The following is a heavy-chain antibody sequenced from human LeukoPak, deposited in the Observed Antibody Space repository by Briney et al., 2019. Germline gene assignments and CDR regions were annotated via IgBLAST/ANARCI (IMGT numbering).Heavy chain of an antibody. CDR1: GGSFSAYY. D-gene: IGHD2-2*01. Sequence: SETLSLTCAVYGGSFSAYYWSWIRQPPGKGLEWVGEINHSGSANFSPSLKSRVTISVDTSQNQFSLKLSSVTAADTAVYYCARDIVVVPAANNWFDPWGQGTLVTVSS. J-gene: IGHJ5*02. CDR2: INHSGSA. CDR3: ARDIVVVPAANNWFDP. V-gene: IGHV4-34*01.